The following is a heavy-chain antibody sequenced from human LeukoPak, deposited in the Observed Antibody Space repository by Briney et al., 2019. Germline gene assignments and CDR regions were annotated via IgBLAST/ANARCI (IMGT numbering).Heavy chain of an antibody. CDR3: GEAFPPLPKTLAGDL. CDR1: GFTFSDYD. V-gene: IGHV3-21*01. CDR2: ISYLSSHV. D-gene: IGHD3-16*01. J-gene: IGHJ4*02. Sequence: GGSLRLSCSASGFTFSDYDMNWVRQAPGKGLEWVSTISYLSSHVYYGDSVKGRFSISRDNAKNSLYLQMNSLGAEDTAIYYCGEAFPPLPKTLAGDLWGQGILVTVSS.